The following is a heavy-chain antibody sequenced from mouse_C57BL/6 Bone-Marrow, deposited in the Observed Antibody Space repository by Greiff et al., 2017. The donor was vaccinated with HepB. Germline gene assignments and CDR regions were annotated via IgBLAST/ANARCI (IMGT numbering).Heavy chain of an antibody. CDR2: IYPRSGNT. V-gene: IGHV1-81*01. CDR3: AVLLLRRGYFDV. Sequence: QVQLQQSGAELARPGASVKLSCKASGYTFTSYGISWVKQRTGKGLEWIGEIYPRSGNTYYNEKFKGKATLTADKSSSTAYMELRSLTSEDSAVYFCAVLLLRRGYFDVWGTGTTVTVSS. D-gene: IGHD1-1*01. J-gene: IGHJ1*03. CDR1: GYTFTSYG.